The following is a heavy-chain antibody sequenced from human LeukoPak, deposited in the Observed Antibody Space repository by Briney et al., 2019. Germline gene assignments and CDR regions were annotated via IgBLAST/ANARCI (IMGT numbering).Heavy chain of an antibody. V-gene: IGHV1-46*01. Sequence: ASVKVSCKASGYTFTSYYMHWVRQAPGQGLEWMGLINPSGGSTSYAQKFQGRVTMTRDMATSTVYMELSSLRSEDTAVYYCARFPGGAEYRHYFHMDVWGKGTTVTVSS. D-gene: IGHD2-2*01. CDR2: INPSGGST. J-gene: IGHJ6*03. CDR3: ARFPGGAEYRHYFHMDV. CDR1: GYTFTSYY.